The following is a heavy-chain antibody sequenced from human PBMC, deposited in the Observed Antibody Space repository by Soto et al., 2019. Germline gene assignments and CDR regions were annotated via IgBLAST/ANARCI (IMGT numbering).Heavy chain of an antibody. D-gene: IGHD6-19*01. CDR3: ARDGGSSGWYYFDL. V-gene: IGHV1-2*02. CDR1: GYTFTGYY. CDR2: INPNADRT. Sequence: ASVKVSCKASGYTFTGYYMHWVRQAPGQGLEWMGWINPNADRTTYAQKFQGRVTMTRDTSTSTVYMDLTSLRSEDTAVYYCARDGGSSGWYYFDLWGQGALVTVSS. J-gene: IGHJ4*02.